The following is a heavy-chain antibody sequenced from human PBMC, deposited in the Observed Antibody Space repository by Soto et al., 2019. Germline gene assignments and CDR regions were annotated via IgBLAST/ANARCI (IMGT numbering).Heavy chain of an antibody. V-gene: IGHV1-18*01. Sequence: ASVKVSCKASGYTFTSYGISWVRQAPGQGLEWMGWISAYIGNINYAQKLQGRVTMTTDTSTSTAYMELRSLSFDGTDVYVCLRKMPRYSTIVENWFAPRGQGTPVTVSS. CDR2: ISAYIGNI. CDR1: GYTFTSYG. D-gene: IGHD1-26*01. CDR3: LRKMPRYSTIVENWFAP. J-gene: IGHJ5*01.